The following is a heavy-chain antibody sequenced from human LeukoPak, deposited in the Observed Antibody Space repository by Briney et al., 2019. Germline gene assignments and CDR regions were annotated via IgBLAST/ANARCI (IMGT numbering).Heavy chain of an antibody. CDR2: IYYSGST. J-gene: IGHJ6*02. Sequence: SETLSLTCTVSGGSISSGGYYWSWIRQHPGKGLEWIGYIYYSGSTYYNPSLKSRVTISVDTSKNQFSLKLSSVTAADTAVYYCARDRPLYCSSTSCYGGYGMDVWGQGTTVTVS. CDR3: ARDRPLYCSSTSCYGGYGMDV. CDR1: GGSISSGGYY. V-gene: IGHV4-31*03. D-gene: IGHD2-2*01.